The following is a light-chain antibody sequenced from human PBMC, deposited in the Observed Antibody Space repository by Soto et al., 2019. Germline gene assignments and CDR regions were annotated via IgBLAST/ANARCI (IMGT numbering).Light chain of an antibody. CDR1: QSVSSN. CDR3: QQYNNWPSIH. Sequence: EIVMTQSPATLSVSPGERATLSCRASQSVSSNLAWYQQKPGQAPRLLIYGASTRATGIPARFSGSGSGTEFTLTISSLQSEDFAVYYCQQYNNWPSIHFVQGTRLEIK. V-gene: IGKV3-15*01. J-gene: IGKJ5*01. CDR2: GAS.